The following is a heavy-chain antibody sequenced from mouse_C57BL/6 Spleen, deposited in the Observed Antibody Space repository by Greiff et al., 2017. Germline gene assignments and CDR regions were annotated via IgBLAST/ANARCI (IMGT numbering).Heavy chain of an antibody. CDR1: GYTFTSYW. D-gene: IGHD2-12*01. CDR2: INPSSGYT. Sequence: VQGVESGAELAKPGASVKLSCKASGYTFTSYWMHWVKQRPGQGLEWIGYINPSSGYTKYNQKFKDKATLTADKSSSTAYMQLSSLTYEDSAVYDCARYNYDGYFDVWGTGTTVTVSS. V-gene: IGHV1-7*01. J-gene: IGHJ1*03. CDR3: ARYNYDGYFDV.